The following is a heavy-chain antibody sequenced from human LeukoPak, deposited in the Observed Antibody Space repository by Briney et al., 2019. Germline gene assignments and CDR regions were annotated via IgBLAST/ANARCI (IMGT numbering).Heavy chain of an antibody. V-gene: IGHV4-39*01. CDR1: GGSISPISSSTYY. J-gene: IGHJ4*02. D-gene: IGHD6-25*01. CDR3: ARQLPTAAADTRGYFDY. CDR2: LFYGENT. Sequence: PSEPLSLTCTVSGGSISPISSSTYYWGWIRQAPGKGLEWIGSLFYGENTHYNPFLKSRATLSVDASNNQFSLKLTSVTAADAAVYFCARQLPTAAADTRGYFDYWGQGTVVTVSS.